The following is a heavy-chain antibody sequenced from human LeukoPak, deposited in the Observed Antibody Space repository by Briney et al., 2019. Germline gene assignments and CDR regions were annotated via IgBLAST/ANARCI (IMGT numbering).Heavy chain of an antibody. D-gene: IGHD3-3*01. CDR1: GFTFSSYA. CDR3: AKDIWSGYTVQLYDY. V-gene: IGHV3-23*01. Sequence: GGSLRLSCAASGFTFSSYAMSWVRQAPGKGLEWVSAISGSGGSTYYADSVKGRFTISRDNSKNTLYLQMNSLRAEDTAVYYCAKDIWSGYTVQLYDYWGQGTLVTVSS. CDR2: ISGSGGST. J-gene: IGHJ4*02.